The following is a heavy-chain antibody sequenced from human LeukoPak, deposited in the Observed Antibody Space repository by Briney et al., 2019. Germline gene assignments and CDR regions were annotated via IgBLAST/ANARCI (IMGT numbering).Heavy chain of an antibody. CDR1: GGSFSGYY. V-gene: IGHV4-34*01. CDR3: ARVVSYGQRRYFDY. Sequence: SETLSLTCAVYGGSFSGYYWSWIRQPPGKGLEWIGEINHSGSTNYNPSLKSRVTISVDTSKNQFSLKLSSVTAADTAVYYCARVVSYGQRRYFDYWGQGTLVTVSS. J-gene: IGHJ4*02. CDR2: INHSGST. D-gene: IGHD5-18*01.